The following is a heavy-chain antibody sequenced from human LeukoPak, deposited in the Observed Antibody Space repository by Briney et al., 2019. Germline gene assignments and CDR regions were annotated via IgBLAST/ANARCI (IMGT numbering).Heavy chain of an antibody. V-gene: IGHV4-59*08. CDR1: GGSISSYY. Sequence: PSETLSLTCTVSGGSISSYYWSWIRQPPGKGLEWIGYIYYSGSTFYNPSLKSRVTISVDTSKNQFSLKLSSVTAADTAVYYCARLGGYYDPPGYWGQGTLVTVSS. CDR2: IYYSGST. D-gene: IGHD3-22*01. CDR3: ARLGGYYDPPGY. J-gene: IGHJ4*02.